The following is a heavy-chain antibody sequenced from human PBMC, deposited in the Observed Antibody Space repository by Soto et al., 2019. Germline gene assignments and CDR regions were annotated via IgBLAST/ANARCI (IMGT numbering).Heavy chain of an antibody. CDR3: ASHRPTAYGYYFDY. V-gene: IGHV5-51*01. CDR2: IYPGDSDT. J-gene: IGHJ4*02. Sequence: GIIYPGDSDTRYSPSFQGQVTISADKSTSTAYLQWSSLKASDTAMYYCASHRPTAYGYYFDYWGQGTLVTVSS. D-gene: IGHD4-17*01.